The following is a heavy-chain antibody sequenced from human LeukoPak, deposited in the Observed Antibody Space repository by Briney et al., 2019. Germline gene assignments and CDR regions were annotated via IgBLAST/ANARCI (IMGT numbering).Heavy chain of an antibody. J-gene: IGHJ4*02. CDR3: ARGGSYYPPFSPSPTGTYYFAY. Sequence: PSETLSLTCAVYGGSFSGYYWSWIRQPPGKGLKWIGEINHSGSTNYNPSLKSRVTISVDTSKNQFSLKLSSVTAADTAVYYCARGGSYYPPFSPSPTGTYYFAYWGQGTLVTVSS. CDR1: GGSFSGYY. D-gene: IGHD1-26*01. V-gene: IGHV4-34*01. CDR2: INHSGST.